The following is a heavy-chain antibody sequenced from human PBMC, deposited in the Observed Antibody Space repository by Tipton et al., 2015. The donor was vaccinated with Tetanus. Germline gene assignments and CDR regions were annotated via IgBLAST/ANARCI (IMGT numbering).Heavy chain of an antibody. CDR3: ARDHRLSASYAGWFDP. Sequence: TLSLTCSVSGGSINPYYWSWIRQPPGKGPEWIGNIYSSGSTYYNPSLKSRVTISVDTSRNQFSLRLKSVTPADTAMYYCARDHRLSASYAGWFDPWGQGTLVTVSS. J-gene: IGHJ5*02. V-gene: IGHV4-59*01. CDR1: GGSINPYY. D-gene: IGHD2-8*01. CDR2: IYSSGST.